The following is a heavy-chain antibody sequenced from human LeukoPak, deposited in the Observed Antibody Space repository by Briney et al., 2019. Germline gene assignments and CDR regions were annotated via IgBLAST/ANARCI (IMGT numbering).Heavy chain of an antibody. D-gene: IGHD3-22*01. CDR3: ARVSDYYDSSGLYYFDY. CDR1: EFTFSSYS. Sequence: GGSLRLSCAASEFTFSSYSMNWVRQAPGKGLEWVSVIYSGGSTYYADSVKGRFTISRDNSKNTLYLQMNSLRAEDTAVYYCARVSDYYDSSGLYYFDYWGQGTLVTVSS. CDR2: IYSGGST. V-gene: IGHV3-53*01. J-gene: IGHJ4*02.